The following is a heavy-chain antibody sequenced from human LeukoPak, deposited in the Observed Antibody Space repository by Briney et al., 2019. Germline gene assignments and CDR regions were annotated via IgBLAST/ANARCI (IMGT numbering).Heavy chain of an antibody. CDR1: GGSISSYY. Sequence: SETLSLTCTVSGGSISSYYWSWIRQPPGKGLEWIGYIYYSGCTNYNPSLKSRVTISVDTSKNQFSLKLRSVTAADTAVYYCARGAAATYWGQGTLVTVSS. CDR2: IYYSGCT. D-gene: IGHD6-13*01. CDR3: ARGAAATY. J-gene: IGHJ4*02. V-gene: IGHV4-59*01.